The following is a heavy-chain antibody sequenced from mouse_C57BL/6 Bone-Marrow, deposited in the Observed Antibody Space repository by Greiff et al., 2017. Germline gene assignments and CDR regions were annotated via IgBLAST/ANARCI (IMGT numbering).Heavy chain of an antibody. V-gene: IGHV2-9*01. CDR2: IWGGGST. CDR1: GFSLTSYG. J-gene: IGHJ4*01. D-gene: IGHD2-5*01. CDR3: AKRGVSNPYAMDY. Sequence: QVQLQQSGPGLVAPSQSLSITCTVSGFSLTSYGVDWVRQPPGKGLEWLGVIWGGGSTNYNSALMSRLSIRKANSKSQVFLKMNSLQTDDTAMYYCAKRGVSNPYAMDYWGQGTSVTVSS.